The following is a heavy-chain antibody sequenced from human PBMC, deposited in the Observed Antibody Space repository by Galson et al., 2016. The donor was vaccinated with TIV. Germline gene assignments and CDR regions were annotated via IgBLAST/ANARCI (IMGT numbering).Heavy chain of an antibody. V-gene: IGHV4-39*01. D-gene: IGHD2-2*01. CDR3: ATYCSSTTCLFDP. CDR1: GGSISSTSYY. J-gene: IGHJ5*02. Sequence: ETLSLTCTVSGGSISSTSYYWGWIRQPPGKGLEWIGNTYYSGSAYYNPSLKSRVTISVDTSKNQFSLKLSSVTAADTAVYYCATYCSSTTCLFDPWGQGTLVTVSS. CDR2: TYYSGSA.